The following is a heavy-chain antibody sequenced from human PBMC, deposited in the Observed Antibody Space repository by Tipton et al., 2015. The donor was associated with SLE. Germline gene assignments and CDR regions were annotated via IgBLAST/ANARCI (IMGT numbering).Heavy chain of an antibody. CDR2: ISYDGSTK. CDR1: GFTFDEYG. CDR3: ARVLGSYYGMDV. Sequence: SLRLSCAASGFTFDEYGMSWVRQAPGKGLEWVAVISYDGSTKYYADSVKGRFTISRDNSKNTLFLQMNSLRAEDTAVYYCARVLGSYYGMDVWGQGTTVTVSS. D-gene: IGHD6-13*01. V-gene: IGHV3-30*03. J-gene: IGHJ6*02.